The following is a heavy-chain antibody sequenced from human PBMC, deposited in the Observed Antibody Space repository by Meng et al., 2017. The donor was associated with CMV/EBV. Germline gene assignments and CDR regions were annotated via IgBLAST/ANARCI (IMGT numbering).Heavy chain of an antibody. D-gene: IGHD2-2*01. CDR3: AIGVTGRYCSSTSCYEDY. CDR2: ISSSSSYI. CDR1: GFTFSSYS. J-gene: IGHJ4*02. V-gene: IGHV3-21*01. Sequence: GESLKISCAASGFTFSSYSMNWVRQAPGKGLEWVSSISSSSSYIYYADSVKGRFTLSRDNAKNSLYLQMNSLRAEDTAVYYCAIGVTGRYCSSTSCYEDYWGQGTLVTVSS.